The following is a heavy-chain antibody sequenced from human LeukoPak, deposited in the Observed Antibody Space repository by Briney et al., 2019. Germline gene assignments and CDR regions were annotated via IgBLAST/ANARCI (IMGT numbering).Heavy chain of an antibody. CDR3: ARAGTNVVVTSFDY. D-gene: IGHD2-21*02. CDR2: INHSGST. J-gene: IGHJ4*02. Sequence: SETLSLTCAVYGGSFSGYYWSWIRQPPGKGLEWIGEINHSGSTNYNPSLKSRVTISVDTSKNQFSLKLSSVTAADTAVYYRARAGTNVVVTSFDYWGQGTLVTVSS. CDR1: GGSFSGYY. V-gene: IGHV4-34*01.